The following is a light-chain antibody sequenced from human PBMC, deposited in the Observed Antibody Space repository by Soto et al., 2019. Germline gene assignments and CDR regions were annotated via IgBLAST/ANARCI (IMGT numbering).Light chain of an antibody. V-gene: IGLV1-44*01. Sequence: QSVLTQPPSASGTPGQRVTISCSGSSSNIGSKDVNWYQQLPETAPKVLLYINILRPSGVPARFSGSNSGTSASLAISGLQSEDEADYYCAAWDDSLNGYVFGTGTKVTVL. CDR3: AAWDDSLNGYV. J-gene: IGLJ1*01. CDR1: SSNIGSKD. CDR2: INI.